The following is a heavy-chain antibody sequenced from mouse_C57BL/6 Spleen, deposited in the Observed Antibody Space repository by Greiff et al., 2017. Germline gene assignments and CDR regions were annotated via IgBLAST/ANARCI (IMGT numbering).Heavy chain of an antibody. D-gene: IGHD1-1*01. V-gene: IGHV1-76*01. CDR3: ARSGITTVGYYAMDY. Sequence: QVQLQQSGAELVRPGASVKLSCKASGYTFTDYYITWVKQRPGQGLEWIARIYPGSGNTYYNEKFKGKATLTADKSSSTAYMQLSSLTSEDSAVYFCARSGITTVGYYAMDYWGQGTSVTVSS. CDR1: GYTFTDYY. CDR2: IYPGSGNT. J-gene: IGHJ4*01.